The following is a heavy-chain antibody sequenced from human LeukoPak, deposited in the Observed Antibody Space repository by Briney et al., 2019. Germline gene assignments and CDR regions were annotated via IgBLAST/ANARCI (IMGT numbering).Heavy chain of an antibody. V-gene: IGHV4-34*01. CDR1: GGSFSGYY. Sequence: SETLSLTCAVYGGSFSGYYWSWVRQPPGKGLEWIGEINHSGSTNYNPSLKSRVTISVDTSKNQFSLKLSSVTAADTAVYYCARRPSYYYYGMDVWGQGTTVTVSS. CDR3: ARRPSYYYYGMDV. J-gene: IGHJ6*02. CDR2: INHSGST.